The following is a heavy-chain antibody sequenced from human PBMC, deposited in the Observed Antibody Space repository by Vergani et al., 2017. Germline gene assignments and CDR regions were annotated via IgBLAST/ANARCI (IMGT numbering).Heavy chain of an antibody. CDR1: GFTFSSYA. D-gene: IGHD2-15*01. CDR3: ARGSATPRPYYYGMDV. CDR2: ISGSGGST. J-gene: IGHJ6*02. Sequence: EVQLVESGGGLVQPGRSLRLSCAASGFTFSSYAMSWVRQAPGKGLEWVSAISGSGGSTYYADSVKGRFTISRDNSKNTLYLQMNSLRAEDTAVYYCARGSATPRPYYYGMDVWGQGTTVTVSS. V-gene: IGHV3-23*04.